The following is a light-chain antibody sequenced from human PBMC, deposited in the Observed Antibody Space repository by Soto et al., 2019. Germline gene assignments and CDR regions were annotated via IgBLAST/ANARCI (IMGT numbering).Light chain of an antibody. Sequence: QSVLTQPAAVSGSPGQSIAISCTGTSSDVGTYNSVSWYQQYPGKAPKLMIHDVSKRPSGVSDRFSGSKSGNTASLTISGLQSEGEADYYCSSYTSSSSYVFGSRTKVTVL. J-gene: IGLJ1*01. CDR2: DVS. CDR1: SSDVGTYNS. CDR3: SSYTSSSSYV. V-gene: IGLV2-14*01.